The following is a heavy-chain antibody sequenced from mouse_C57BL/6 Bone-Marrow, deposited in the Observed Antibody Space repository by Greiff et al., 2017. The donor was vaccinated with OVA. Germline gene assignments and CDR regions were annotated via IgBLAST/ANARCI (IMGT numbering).Heavy chain of an antibody. D-gene: IGHD1-1*01. CDR3: ARDGSSPSYWYFDV. CDR1: GYSITSGYD. J-gene: IGHJ1*03. Sequence: DVQLVESGPGMVKPSQSLSLTCTVTGYSITSGYDWHWIRHFPGNKLEWMGYISYSGSTNYNPSLKSRISITHDTSKNHFFLKLNSVTTEDTATYYCARDGSSPSYWYFDVWGTGTTVTVSS. V-gene: IGHV3-1*01. CDR2: ISYSGST.